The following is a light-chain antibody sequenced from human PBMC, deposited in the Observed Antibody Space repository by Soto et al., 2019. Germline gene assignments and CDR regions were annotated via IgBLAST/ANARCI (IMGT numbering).Light chain of an antibody. Sequence: DIQMTQSPSSLSASVGDRVTITCRASQDISNYLAWYQQKPGKVPKLLIYAASTLHSGVPSRFSGSGSGTDFTLTISGLQPEDVADYYCQKYNGAPWTCGQGTKVEIE. V-gene: IGKV1-27*01. J-gene: IGKJ1*01. CDR1: QDISNY. CDR3: QKYNGAPWT. CDR2: AAS.